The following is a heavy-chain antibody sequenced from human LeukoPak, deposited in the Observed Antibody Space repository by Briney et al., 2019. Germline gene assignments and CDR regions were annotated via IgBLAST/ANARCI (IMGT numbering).Heavy chain of an antibody. CDR2: ISSSGSTI. CDR1: GFTFSSYE. V-gene: IGHV3-48*03. D-gene: IGHD2-8*01. Sequence: PGGSLRLSCAASGFTFSSYEMNWVRQAPGKGLEWVSYISSSGSTIYYADSVKGRLTISRDNAKNSLYLQMNSLRAEDTAVYYCARLYSPQGADNWFDPWGQGTLVTVSS. CDR3: ARLYSPQGADNWFDP. J-gene: IGHJ5*02.